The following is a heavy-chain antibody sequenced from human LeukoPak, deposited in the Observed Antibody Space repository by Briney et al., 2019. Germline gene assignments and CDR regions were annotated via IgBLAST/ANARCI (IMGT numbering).Heavy chain of an antibody. CDR1: GFTLSNFW. D-gene: IGHD6-19*01. CDR3: ARVIPQWLAWFQNAFDI. J-gene: IGHJ3*02. Sequence: PGGSLRLSCSASGFTLSNFWIHWVRQAPGKGLVWVSRINSDGSSTSYADSVKGRFTISRDNAKNTLYLQMNSLRAEDTAVYYCARVIPQWLAWFQNAFDIWGQGTMVTVSS. CDR2: INSDGSST. V-gene: IGHV3-74*01.